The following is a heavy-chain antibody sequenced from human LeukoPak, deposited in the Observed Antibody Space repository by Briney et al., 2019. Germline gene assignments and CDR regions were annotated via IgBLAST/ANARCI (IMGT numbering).Heavy chain of an antibody. J-gene: IGHJ4*02. CDR2: IFYIGST. CDR1: GGSISSYY. CDR3: ARHRWNDEFYFDY. V-gene: IGHV4-59*01. Sequence: SETLSLTCTVSGGSISSYYWSWIRQPPGKGLEWIGSIFYIGSTNYNPSLKSRVTLSVDTSKNQFSLKLTSVTAADTAVYYCARHRWNDEFYFDYWGQGTLVTVSS. D-gene: IGHD1-1*01.